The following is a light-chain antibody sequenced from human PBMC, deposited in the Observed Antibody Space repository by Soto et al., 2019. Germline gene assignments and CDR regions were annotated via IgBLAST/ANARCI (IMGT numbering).Light chain of an antibody. J-gene: IGLJ2*01. V-gene: IGLV3-1*01. CDR3: QAWDSSTVI. CDR2: EDK. CDR1: KLGDKY. Sequence: SYELTQPPSVSVSPGQTASITCSGDKLGDKYVCWYQQKPGQSPVVVIYEDKKRPSGIPERFSGSNSGNTATLTISWTQAMDEADYYCQAWDSSTVIFGGGTKLTVL.